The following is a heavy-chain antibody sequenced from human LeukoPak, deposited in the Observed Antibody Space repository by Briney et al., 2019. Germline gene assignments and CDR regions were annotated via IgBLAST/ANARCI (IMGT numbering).Heavy chain of an antibody. CDR1: GDSISTYY. CDR3: ARVRYSSGWYLADN. CDR2: IYYSGST. J-gene: IGHJ4*02. D-gene: IGHD6-19*01. V-gene: IGHV4-59*01. Sequence: PSETLSLTCTVSGDSISTYYWSWIRQPPGKGLEWIGYIYYSGSTNYNPSLKSRITISVDTSKNQFSLKLSSVIAADTAVYYCARVRYSSGWYLADNWGQGTLVTVSS.